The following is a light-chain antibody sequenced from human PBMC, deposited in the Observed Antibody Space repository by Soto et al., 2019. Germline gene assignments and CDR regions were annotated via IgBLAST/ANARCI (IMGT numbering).Light chain of an antibody. CDR2: EVS. J-gene: IGLJ1*01. CDR1: TSDVGAYNY. V-gene: IGLV2-14*01. Sequence: QSVLPQPASVSGSPVQSITISCTGSTSDVGAYNYVSWYKHHPGQAPQLMIYEVSNRPSGVSNRFSGSKSGNTASLTISGLQADDEGDSYCSSTPSSSSPCVFVTGTTLTVL. CDR3: SSTPSSSSPCV.